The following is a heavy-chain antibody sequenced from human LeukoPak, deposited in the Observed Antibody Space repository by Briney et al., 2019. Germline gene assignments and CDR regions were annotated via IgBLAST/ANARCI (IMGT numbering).Heavy chain of an antibody. J-gene: IGHJ4*02. V-gene: IGHV4-61*01. CDR3: ARAPHGSDS. CDR2: IYYTGST. CDR1: GGSVSSGSYY. Sequence: SETLSLTCTVSGGSVSSGSYYWSWIRQPPGKGRESIAYIYYTGSTNYNPSLKSRVTISVDTSKNQFSLKLSSVTAADTAVYYCARAPHGSDSWGQGTLVTVS. D-gene: IGHD3-10*01.